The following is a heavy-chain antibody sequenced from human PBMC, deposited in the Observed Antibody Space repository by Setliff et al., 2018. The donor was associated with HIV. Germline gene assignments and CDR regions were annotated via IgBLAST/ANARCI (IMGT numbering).Heavy chain of an antibody. V-gene: IGHV3-23*01. J-gene: IGHJ5*02. Sequence: GGSLRLSCAASGFTFSSYAISWVRQAPGKGLEWVSAVSGGGGSTYYADSVKGRFTISRDNSKNTLYLQMNSLRAEDTAVYYCAKERNPYYYDSSGYSWFGPWGQGTLVTVSS. CDR3: AKERNPYYYDSSGYSWFGP. D-gene: IGHD3-22*01. CDR2: VSGGGGST. CDR1: GFTFSSYA.